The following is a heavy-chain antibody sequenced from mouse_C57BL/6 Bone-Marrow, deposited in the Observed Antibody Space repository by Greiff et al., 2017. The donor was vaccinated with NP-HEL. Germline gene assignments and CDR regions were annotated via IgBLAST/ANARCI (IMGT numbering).Heavy chain of an antibody. D-gene: IGHD1-1*01. CDR1: GYTFTSYW. V-gene: IGHV1-69*01. J-gene: IGHJ2*01. CDR3: ATIYYYGSSYFPPVY. CDR2: IDPSDSYT. Sequence: QVQLQQPGAELVMPGASVKLSCKASGYTFTSYWMHWVKQRPGQGLEWIGEIDPSDSYTNYNQKFKGKSTLTVDKSSSTAYMQLSSLTSEDSAVYYCATIYYYGSSYFPPVYWGQGTTLTVSS.